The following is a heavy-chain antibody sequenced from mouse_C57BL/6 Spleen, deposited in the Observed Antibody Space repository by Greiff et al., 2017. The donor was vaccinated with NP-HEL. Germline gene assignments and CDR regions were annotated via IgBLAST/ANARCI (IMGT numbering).Heavy chain of an antibody. Sequence: EVQGVESGGGLVKPGGSLKLSCAASGFTFSDYGMHWVRQAPEKGLEWVAYISSGSSTIYYADTVKGRFTISRDNAKNTLFLQMISRRSEDTAMYYCARRNYDGSSYDSGDAMDYWGQGTSVTVSS. J-gene: IGHJ4*01. V-gene: IGHV5-17*01. CDR3: ARRNYDGSSYDSGDAMDY. CDR1: GFTFSDYG. CDR2: ISSGSSTI. D-gene: IGHD1-1*01.